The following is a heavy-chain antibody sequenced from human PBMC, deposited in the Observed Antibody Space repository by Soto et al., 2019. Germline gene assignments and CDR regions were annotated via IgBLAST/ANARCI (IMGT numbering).Heavy chain of an antibody. V-gene: IGHV4-59*08. CDR1: GGSSRSYD. D-gene: IGHD4-17*01. CDR3: ARRYGDCFDF. CDR2: IYYSGST. Sequence: PSETLCLTSTVAGGSSRSYDWSWIRQPPGKGLEWIGYIYYSGSTNYNPSLKSRVTISVDTSKNQFSLKLSSVTAADTAVYYCARRYGDCFDFWGQGTLVTVSS. J-gene: IGHJ4*02.